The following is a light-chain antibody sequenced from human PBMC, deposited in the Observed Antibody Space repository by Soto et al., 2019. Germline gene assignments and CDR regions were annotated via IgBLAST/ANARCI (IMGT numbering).Light chain of an antibody. J-gene: IGLJ1*01. CDR3: RSYTGSSTLVYV. CDR2: DVS. V-gene: IGLV2-14*01. Sequence: QSALTQPASVSGSTGQSITISCTGTSSDFGGYNYVSWYQQHPGKAPKLMIYDVSNRPSGVSNRFSGSKSGNTASLTISGLQAEDEADYYCRSYTGSSTLVYVFGTGTKVTVL. CDR1: SSDFGGYNY.